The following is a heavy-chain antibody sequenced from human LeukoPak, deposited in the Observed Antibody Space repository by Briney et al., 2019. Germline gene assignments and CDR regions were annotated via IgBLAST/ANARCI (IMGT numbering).Heavy chain of an antibody. D-gene: IGHD1-26*01. Sequence: GGSLRLSCAASGFTFSSYAMSWVRQTPGKVLEWVSAVSGAGGSTYYADSVKGRFTISRDNSRNTLSLQMNSLRAEDTAVYYCAKVRTGTYYRDPFDIWGQGTMVTVSS. J-gene: IGHJ3*02. CDR1: GFTFSSYA. CDR3: AKVRTGTYYRDPFDI. CDR2: VSGAGGST. V-gene: IGHV3-23*01.